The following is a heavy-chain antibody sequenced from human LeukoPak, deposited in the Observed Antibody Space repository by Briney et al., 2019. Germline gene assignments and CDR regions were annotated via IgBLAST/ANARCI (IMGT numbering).Heavy chain of an antibody. CDR2: IYSGGST. D-gene: IGHD4-17*01. CDR1: GFTVSSNY. Sequence: GGSLRLSCAASGFTVSSNYMSWVRQAPGKGLEGVSVIYSGGSTYYADSVKGRFTISRDNSKNTLYLQMNSLRAEDTAVYYCARLRAWGAFDIWGQGTMVTVSS. V-gene: IGHV3-66*02. J-gene: IGHJ3*02. CDR3: ARLRAWGAFDI.